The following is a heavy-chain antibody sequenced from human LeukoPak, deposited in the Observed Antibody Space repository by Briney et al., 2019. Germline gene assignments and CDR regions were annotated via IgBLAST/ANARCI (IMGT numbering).Heavy chain of an antibody. CDR2: IYYNGST. J-gene: IGHJ4*02. CDR1: GGSINNYF. V-gene: IGHV4-59*01. CDR3: AREGSDTSGYIDY. D-gene: IGHD3-22*01. Sequence: KPSETLSLTCTVSGGSINNYFWSWIRQPPGKGLEWIGYIYYNGSTNYNPSLKSRVTISVDTSKNQFSLRMNSVTAADTAVYYCAREGSDTSGYIDYWGQGTLLTVSS.